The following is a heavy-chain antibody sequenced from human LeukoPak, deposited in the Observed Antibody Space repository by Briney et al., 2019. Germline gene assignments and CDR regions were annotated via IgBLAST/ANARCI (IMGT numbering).Heavy chain of an antibody. CDR1: GYTFTSYG. CDR2: ISAYNGNT. CDR3: ARVGMRYFDWLFLAGDY. Sequence: ASVKVSCKASGYTFTSYGISWVRQAPGQGLEWMGWISAYNGNTNYAQKLQGRVTMTTDTSTSTAHMELRSLRSDDTAVYYCARVGMRYFDWLFLAGDYWGQGTLVTVSS. J-gene: IGHJ4*02. V-gene: IGHV1-18*01. D-gene: IGHD3-9*01.